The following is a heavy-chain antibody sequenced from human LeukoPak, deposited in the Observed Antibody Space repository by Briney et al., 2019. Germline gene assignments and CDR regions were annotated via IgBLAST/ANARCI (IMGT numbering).Heavy chain of an antibody. D-gene: IGHD3-3*01. CDR1: GFTFSSYA. Sequence: GGSLRLSCAASGFTFSSYAMHWVRQAPGKGLEWVAHIKQDGSQEYYVDSVKGRFTISRDSAKNSLYLQMNSLRAEDTAVYYCARGVPYDSWSGPHYSDYWGQGTLVTVSS. J-gene: IGHJ4*02. CDR2: IKQDGSQE. V-gene: IGHV3-7*01. CDR3: ARGVPYDSWSGPHYSDY.